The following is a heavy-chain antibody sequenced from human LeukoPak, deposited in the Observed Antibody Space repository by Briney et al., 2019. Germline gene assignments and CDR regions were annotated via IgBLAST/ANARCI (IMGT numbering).Heavy chain of an antibody. V-gene: IGHV4-34*01. Sequence: SETLSLTCAVYGGSFSGYYWSWIRQPPGKGLEWIGEINHSGSTNYNPSLKSRVTISVDTSKNQFSLKLSSVTAADTAVYYCARGLGDWGPGYSSSHGAFDIWGQGTMVTVSS. CDR2: INHSGST. CDR3: ARGLGDWGPGYSSSHGAFDI. D-gene: IGHD6-13*01. J-gene: IGHJ3*02. CDR1: GGSFSGYY.